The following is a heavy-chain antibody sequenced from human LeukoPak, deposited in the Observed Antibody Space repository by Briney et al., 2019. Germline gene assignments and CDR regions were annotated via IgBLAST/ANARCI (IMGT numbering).Heavy chain of an antibody. CDR1: GYTFTNYG. V-gene: IGHV1-18*01. D-gene: IGHD2-21*02. J-gene: IGHJ4*02. CDR3: ARGVPVTADFDY. Sequence: ASVKVSCKASGYTFTNYGVTWVRQAPGQGLEWMGWISAYNGNTNYAQKLQDRVTMTADTSTSTAYMELRSLRSDDTAVYYCARGVPVTADFDYWGQETLVTVSS. CDR2: ISAYNGNT.